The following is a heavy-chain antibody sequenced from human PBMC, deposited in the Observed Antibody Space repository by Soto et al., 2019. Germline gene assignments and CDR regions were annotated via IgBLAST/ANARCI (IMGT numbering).Heavy chain of an antibody. J-gene: IGHJ4*02. CDR1: GGPISSGDYY. D-gene: IGHD3-9*01. Sequence: SETLSLTCTVSGGPISSGDYYWSWIRQPPGKGLEWIGEINHSGSTNYNPSLKSRVTISVDTSKNQFSLKLSSVTAADTAVYYCARRRVLRYFDWSENYFGYWGQGTLVTVSS. V-gene: IGHV4-39*07. CDR2: INHSGST. CDR3: ARRRVLRYFDWSENYFGY.